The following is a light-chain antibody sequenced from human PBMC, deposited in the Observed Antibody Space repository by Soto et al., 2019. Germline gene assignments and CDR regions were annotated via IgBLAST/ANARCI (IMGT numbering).Light chain of an antibody. J-gene: IGKJ1*01. V-gene: IGKV1-5*03. Sequence: DIQMTQSPSTMSASVGDRVTITCRASQSISSWLAWYQQKPGKDPKLLIYKASNLQRGVPSRFSGSGSGTEFTLTISSLQPDDFATYYCQQYNSYPWTFGQGTKVDIK. CDR2: KAS. CDR1: QSISSW. CDR3: QQYNSYPWT.